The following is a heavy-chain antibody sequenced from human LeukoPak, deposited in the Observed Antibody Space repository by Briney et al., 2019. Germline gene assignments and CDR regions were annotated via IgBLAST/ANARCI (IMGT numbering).Heavy chain of an antibody. CDR2: INQDGSDK. D-gene: IGHD5-18*01. Sequence: GGSLRLSCAASGLTFSIHWMNWVRQAPGKGLECVANINQDGSDKYYVDSVKGRFTISRDNAKNSLYLQMNSLRAEDTALYYCARGAEVQLWSYYFDYWGQGTLVTVSS. V-gene: IGHV3-7*03. CDR3: ARGAEVQLWSYYFDY. J-gene: IGHJ4*02. CDR1: GLTFSIHW.